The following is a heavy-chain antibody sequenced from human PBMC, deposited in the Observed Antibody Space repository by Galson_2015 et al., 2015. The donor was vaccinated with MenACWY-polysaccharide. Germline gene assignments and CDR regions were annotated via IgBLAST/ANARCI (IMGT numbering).Heavy chain of an antibody. V-gene: IGHV3-30*18. D-gene: IGHD2-15*01. CDR3: VQTVSNKRFCSYSNCYSFDY. Sequence: SLRLSCAASGFTFSYSAMHWVRQAPGKGLEWVAFLSPDGNFEKYADSVKGRFTVSRDNSKNTLYLQINSLGAEDTALYYCVQTVSNKRFCSYSNCYSFDYWGQGTLVTVSS. CDR1: GFTFSYSA. J-gene: IGHJ4*02. CDR2: LSPDGNFE.